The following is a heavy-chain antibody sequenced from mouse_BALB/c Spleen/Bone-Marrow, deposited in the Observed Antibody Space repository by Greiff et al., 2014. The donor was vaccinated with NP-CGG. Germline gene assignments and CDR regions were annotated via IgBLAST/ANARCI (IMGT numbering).Heavy chain of an antibody. CDR1: GFSLTSYG. V-gene: IGHV2-9*02. J-gene: IGHJ4*01. Sequence: VKLQESGPGLVAPSQSLSISCTVSGFSLTSYGVHWVRQPPGKGLEWPGVIWADGSTNYNLALMSRLSISKDNSKSQVFLKMNSLQTDDTAMYYCARITTATGAMDYWGQGTSVTVSS. D-gene: IGHD1-2*01. CDR2: IWADGST. CDR3: ARITTATGAMDY.